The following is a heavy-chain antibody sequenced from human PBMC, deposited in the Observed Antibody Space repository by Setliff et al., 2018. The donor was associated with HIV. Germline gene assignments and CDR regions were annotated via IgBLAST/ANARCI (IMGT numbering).Heavy chain of an antibody. J-gene: IGHJ4*02. D-gene: IGHD3-10*01. CDR1: GFTFSNAW. V-gene: IGHV3-15*01. Sequence: PGGSLRLSCAASGFTFSNAWMSWVRQAPGKGLEWVGRIKSKTDGGTTDYAAPVKGRFTISRDDSKGTVYLQMNSLRVEDTGLYYCTTDEVTMVRGILHFFNYWGQGALVTVSS. CDR2: IKSKTDGGTT. CDR3: TTDEVTMVRGILHFFNY.